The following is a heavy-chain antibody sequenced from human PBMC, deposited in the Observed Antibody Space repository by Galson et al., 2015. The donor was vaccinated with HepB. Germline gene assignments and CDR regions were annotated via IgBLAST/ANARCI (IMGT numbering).Heavy chain of an antibody. CDR3: ARVRVSGWYSDY. Sequence: SVKVSCKASGGTFSSYAISWVRQAPGQGLEWMGGIIPIFGIANYAQKFRGRVTITADESTSTAYMELSSLRSEDTAVYYCARVRVSGWYSDYWGQGTLVTVSS. V-gene: IGHV1-69*13. J-gene: IGHJ4*02. CDR1: GGTFSSYA. D-gene: IGHD6-19*01. CDR2: IIPIFGIA.